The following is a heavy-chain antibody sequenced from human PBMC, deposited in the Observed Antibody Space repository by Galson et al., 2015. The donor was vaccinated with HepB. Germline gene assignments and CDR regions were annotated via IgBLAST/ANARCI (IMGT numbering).Heavy chain of an antibody. V-gene: IGHV3-30-3*01. CDR3: ARDLRGSSNWYAAYYFDY. D-gene: IGHD6-13*01. Sequence: SLRLSCAASGFTFSSYAMHWVRQAPGKGLEWVAVMLYDGTTKYYADSVKGRFTIPGDNSKNTLYLQMNSLRAEDTALYYCARDLRGSSNWYAAYYFDYWGRGTLVTVSA. J-gene: IGHJ4*02. CDR1: GFTFSSYA. CDR2: MLYDGTTK.